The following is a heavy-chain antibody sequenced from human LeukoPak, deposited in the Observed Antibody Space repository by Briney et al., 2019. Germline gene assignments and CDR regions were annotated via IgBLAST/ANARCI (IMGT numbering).Heavy chain of an antibody. D-gene: IGHD4-23*01. V-gene: IGHV3-48*03. CDR2: ISRSGSIT. Sequence: TGGSLRLSCAPCGFTFSSCELNWVRQAPTKGLEWVSYISRSGSITYYADSVKGRFTISRDSAKNSLYLQMNSLRAEDTAVYYCAIHDYYSNSDAFDVWGQGTMVTVSS. CDR1: GFTFSSCE. J-gene: IGHJ3*01. CDR3: AIHDYYSNSDAFDV.